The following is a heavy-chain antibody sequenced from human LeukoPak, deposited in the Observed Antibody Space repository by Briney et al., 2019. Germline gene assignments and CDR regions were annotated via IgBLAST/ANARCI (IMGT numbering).Heavy chain of an antibody. Sequence: GGSLRLSCAASGFTFSSYAMSWVRQAPGKGLEWVSVISGSGDNTYYADSVKGRFTISRDNSKNTLYLQMNSLRAEDTAVYYCAKARTHEYSNYNYWGQGILVTVSS. CDR2: ISGSGDNT. D-gene: IGHD4-11*01. CDR3: AKARTHEYSNYNY. CDR1: GFTFSSYA. V-gene: IGHV3-23*01. J-gene: IGHJ4*02.